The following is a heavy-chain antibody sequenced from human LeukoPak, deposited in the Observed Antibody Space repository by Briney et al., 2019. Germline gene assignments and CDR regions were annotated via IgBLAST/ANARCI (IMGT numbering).Heavy chain of an antibody. CDR3: ARSNCYDSSGYYPD. Sequence: SETLSLTCTVSGDSISSGDFYWSWIRQPPGKGLEWIGYIYYSGTTYYNPSLKSRVTISVDKSKNHFSLKLSSVTAADTAVYYCARSNCYDSSGYYPDWGQGTLVTVSS. V-gene: IGHV4-30-4*01. J-gene: IGHJ4*02. CDR1: GDSISSGDFY. CDR2: IYYSGTT. D-gene: IGHD3-22*01.